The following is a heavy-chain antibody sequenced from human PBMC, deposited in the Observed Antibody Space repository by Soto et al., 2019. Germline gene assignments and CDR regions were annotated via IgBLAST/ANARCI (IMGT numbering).Heavy chain of an antibody. D-gene: IGHD6-13*01. CDR2: INPNSGGT. V-gene: IGHV1-2*02. J-gene: IGHJ5*02. CDR3: ARAGGNIAAEPNWFDP. CDR1: GYTFTGYY. Sequence: ASVKVSYKASGYTFTGYYIQWVRQVPGQGLEWMGWINPNSGGTNYAQKFQGRVTMTRDTSISTAYMELSRLRSDDTAVYYCARAGGNIAAEPNWFDPWGQGTLVTVSS.